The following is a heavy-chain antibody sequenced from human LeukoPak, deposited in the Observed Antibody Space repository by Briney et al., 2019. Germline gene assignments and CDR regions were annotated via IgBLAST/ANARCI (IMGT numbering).Heavy chain of an antibody. Sequence: GGSLRLSYAASGFTFSSYAMSWVRQAPGKGLEWVSAISGSGGSTYYADSVKGRFTISRDNSKNTLYLQMNSLRAEDTAVYYCAKDGRSYDFWSGYPYYYYYGMDVWGQGTTVTVSS. V-gene: IGHV3-23*01. J-gene: IGHJ6*02. CDR2: ISGSGGST. CDR1: GFTFSSYA. D-gene: IGHD3-3*01. CDR3: AKDGRSYDFWSGYPYYYYYGMDV.